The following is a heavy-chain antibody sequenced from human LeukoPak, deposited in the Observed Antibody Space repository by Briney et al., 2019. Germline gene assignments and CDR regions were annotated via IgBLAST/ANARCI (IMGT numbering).Heavy chain of an antibody. Sequence: SETLSLTCAVYGGSFSGYYWSWIRQPPGKGLEWIGEINHSGSTNYNPSLKSRVTISVDTSKNQFSLKLSSVTAADTAVYYCRVEPYYYYYYMDVWGKGTTVTVSS. CDR1: GGSFSGYY. V-gene: IGHV4-34*01. CDR2: INHSGST. J-gene: IGHJ6*03. CDR3: RVEPYYYYYYMDV. D-gene: IGHD1-1*01.